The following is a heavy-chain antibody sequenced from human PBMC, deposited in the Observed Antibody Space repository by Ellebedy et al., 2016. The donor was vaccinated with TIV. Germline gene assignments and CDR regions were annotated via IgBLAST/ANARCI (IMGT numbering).Heavy chain of an antibody. D-gene: IGHD4-17*01. V-gene: IGHV4-30-4*01. CDR1: GGSISSGDYY. CDR2: IYYSGST. CDR3: ARARPPPVDGDPPRVHFDY. Sequence: SETLSLTXTVSGGSISSGDYYWSWIRQPPGKGLEWIGYIYYSGSTYYNPSLKSRVTISVDTSKNQFSLKLSSVTAADTAVYYCARARPPPVDGDPPRVHFDYWGQGTLVTVSS. J-gene: IGHJ4*02.